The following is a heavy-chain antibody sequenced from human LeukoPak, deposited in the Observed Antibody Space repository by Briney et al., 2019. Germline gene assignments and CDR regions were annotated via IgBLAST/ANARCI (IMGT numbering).Heavy chain of an antibody. D-gene: IGHD1-26*01. V-gene: IGHV1-18*01. CDR2: ISAYNGDT. CDR3: ARDGRGRIVGVDDY. CDR1: GYTFTSYG. Sequence: ASVKVSCKASGYTFTSYGISWVRQAPGQGLEWMGWISAYNGDTNYAQKLQGRVTMTTDTSTSTAYMELRSLRSDDTAVYYCARDGRGRIVGVDDYWGQGTLVTVSS. J-gene: IGHJ4*02.